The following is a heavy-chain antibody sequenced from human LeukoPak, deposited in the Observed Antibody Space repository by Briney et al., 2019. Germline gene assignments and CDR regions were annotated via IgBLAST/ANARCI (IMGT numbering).Heavy chain of an antibody. J-gene: IGHJ4*02. Sequence: SETLSLTCTVSGGSISSGGYYWSWIRQPPGKGLEWIGYIYHSGSTYYNPSLKSRVTISVDRSKNQFSLKLSSVTAADTAVYYCAMEPATIAAAAPGIFDYWGQGTLVTVSS. V-gene: IGHV4-30-2*01. CDR1: GGSISSGGYY. CDR2: IYHSGST. CDR3: AMEPATIAAAAPGIFDY. D-gene: IGHD6-13*01.